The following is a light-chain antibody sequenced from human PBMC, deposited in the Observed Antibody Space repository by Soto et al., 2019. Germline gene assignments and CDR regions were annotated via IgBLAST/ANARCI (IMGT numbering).Light chain of an antibody. Sequence: QSALTQPASVSGSPGQSISIYCTGTSNDIGIYNYVSWYQQYPGKAPKLMIYEVNNRLSGVSNRFSGSKSGNTASLTISGLQAEDEAYYYCSSYTSTSTVFGGGTKLTVL. CDR2: EVN. V-gene: IGLV2-14*01. CDR3: SSYTSTSTV. J-gene: IGLJ2*01. CDR1: SNDIGIYNY.